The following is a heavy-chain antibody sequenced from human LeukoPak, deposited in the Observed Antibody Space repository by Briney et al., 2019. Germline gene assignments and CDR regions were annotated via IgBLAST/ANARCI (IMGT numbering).Heavy chain of an antibody. CDR1: VFTFSSYA. D-gene: IGHD6-13*01. CDR3: ARPPFSSSWYYFDY. CDR2: ISGSGAST. J-gene: IGHJ4*02. V-gene: IGHV3-23*01. Sequence: GGSLRPSCAASVFTFSSYAMSWVRGAPGKGLQWVSAISGSGASTYYADSVKGRFTISRDNSKSTLYLQMNSLRAEDTAVYYCARPPFSSSWYYFDYWGQGTLVTVSS.